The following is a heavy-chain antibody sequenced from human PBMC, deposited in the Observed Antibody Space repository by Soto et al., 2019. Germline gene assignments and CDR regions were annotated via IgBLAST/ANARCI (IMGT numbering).Heavy chain of an antibody. J-gene: IGHJ4*02. V-gene: IGHV1-3*01. CDR3: VRAGKNYDFWSGYYFLFGY. Sequence: QVPLVQSGAEVKKPGASVKVSCKASGYTFTSYAMHWVRQAPGQRLEWMGWINAGNGNTKYSQKFQGRVTITRDTSASTVYMELSSMRSEDTAVYYCVRAGKNYDFWSGYYFLFGYWGQGTLVTVSS. D-gene: IGHD3-3*01. CDR1: GYTFTSYA. CDR2: INAGNGNT.